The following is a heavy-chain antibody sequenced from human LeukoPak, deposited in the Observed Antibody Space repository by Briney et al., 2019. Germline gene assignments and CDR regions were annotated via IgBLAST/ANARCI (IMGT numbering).Heavy chain of an antibody. J-gene: IGHJ4*02. D-gene: IGHD2-2*01. CDR3: ARDPYCDSTNCYYIDY. CDR2: ISAYNGNT. CDR1: GYTFTSYG. V-gene: IGHV1-18*01. Sequence: ASVKVSCKASGYTFTSYGISWVRQAPGQGLEWMGWISAYNGNTSYAQKFQGRVTMTRDTSISTAYMELSRLISDDTAVYYCARDPYCDSTNCYYIDYWGQGTLVTVSS.